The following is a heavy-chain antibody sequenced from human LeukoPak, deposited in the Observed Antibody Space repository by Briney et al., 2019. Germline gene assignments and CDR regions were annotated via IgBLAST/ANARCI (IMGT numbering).Heavy chain of an antibody. V-gene: IGHV6-1*01. CDR2: TFYSSKWYN. CDR3: ARDQGYCSAGSCYHFDC. D-gene: IGHD2-15*01. CDR1: GDSVSSDSSA. Sequence: SQTLSLTCAISGDSVSSDSSAWNWFRQSPSRGLEWLGRTFYSSKWYNDYAVSVKSRITINPDTSKNQFSLQLNSVIPEDTAVYYCARDQGYCSAGSCYHFDCWGQGTLVTVSS. J-gene: IGHJ4*02.